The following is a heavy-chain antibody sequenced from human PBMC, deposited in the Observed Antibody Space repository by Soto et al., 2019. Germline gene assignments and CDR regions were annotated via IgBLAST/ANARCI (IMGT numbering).Heavy chain of an antibody. CDR1: EFSFRSYW. J-gene: IGHJ4*02. CDR2: INEDGSQN. D-gene: IGHD5-18*01. Sequence: WGSLRLSCAASEFSFRSYWMTWVRQAPGKGLEWVALINEDGSQNYYVGSVKGRFIISRDNAKDSVYMQMDSLRAGDTAVYFCARVGRYGWDFDHWGQGTLVTVSS. CDR3: ARVGRYGWDFDH. V-gene: IGHV3-7*01.